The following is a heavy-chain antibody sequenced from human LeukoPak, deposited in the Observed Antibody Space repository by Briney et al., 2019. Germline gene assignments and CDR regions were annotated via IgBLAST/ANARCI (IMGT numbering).Heavy chain of an antibody. Sequence: SVKVSCKASGYTFTGYYMHWVRQAPGQGLEWMGGIIPIFGTANYAQKFQGRVTITADKSTSTAYMELSSLRSEDTAVYYCARELSHCSGGSCYRFDYWGQGTLVTVSS. J-gene: IGHJ4*02. CDR2: IIPIFGTA. V-gene: IGHV1-69*06. CDR3: ARELSHCSGGSCYRFDY. D-gene: IGHD2-15*01. CDR1: GYTFTGYY.